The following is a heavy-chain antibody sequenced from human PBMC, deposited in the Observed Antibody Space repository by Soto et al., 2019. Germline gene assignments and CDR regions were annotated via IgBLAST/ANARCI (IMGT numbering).Heavy chain of an antibody. J-gene: IGHJ6*02. CDR1: GFTFSSYG. V-gene: IGHV3-30*18. CDR3: AKDHGWLLYRGGNGMDV. D-gene: IGHD3-3*01. Sequence: QVQLVESGGGVVQPGRSLRLSCAASGFTFSSYGMHWVRQAPGKGLEWVAVISYDGSNKYYADSVKGRFTISRDNSKNTLYLQMNSLRAEDTAVYYCAKDHGWLLYRGGNGMDVWGQGTTVTVSS. CDR2: ISYDGSNK.